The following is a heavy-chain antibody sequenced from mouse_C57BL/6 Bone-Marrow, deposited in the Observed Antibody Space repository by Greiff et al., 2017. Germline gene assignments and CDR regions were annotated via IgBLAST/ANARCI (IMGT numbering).Heavy chain of an antibody. V-gene: IGHV5-17*01. Sequence: EVKLMESGGGLVKPGGSLKLSCAASGFTFSDYGMHWVRQAPEQVLEWVAYISSGSSTIYYADTVQGRFTISRDNAKNTLFLQMTSLRSEDTAMYYCARRPLMDYWGQGTSVTVSS. J-gene: IGHJ4*01. CDR3: ARRPLMDY. CDR1: GFTFSDYG. CDR2: ISSGSSTI.